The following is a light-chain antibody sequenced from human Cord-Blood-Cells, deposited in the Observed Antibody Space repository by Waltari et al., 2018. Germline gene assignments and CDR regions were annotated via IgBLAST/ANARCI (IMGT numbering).Light chain of an antibody. Sequence: DIQMTQSPSSMSASVGDRVTITCRASQSISNYLNWYQQKPGKAPKLLIYAASSLQSGVPSRFNGSGSGTDFTLTISSLQPEYFATYYCQQSYSTPYTFGQGTKLEIK. CDR1: QSISNY. J-gene: IGKJ2*01. CDR3: QQSYSTPYT. CDR2: AAS. V-gene: IGKV1-39*01.